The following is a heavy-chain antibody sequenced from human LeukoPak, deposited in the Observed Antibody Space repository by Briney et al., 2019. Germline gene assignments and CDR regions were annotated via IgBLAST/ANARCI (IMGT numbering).Heavy chain of an antibody. Sequence: GGSLRLSCAASGFTFSNFGLNWVRQAPGKGLEWVALIYSGGSTYYADFVKGRFTITRDNSKNTLYLQMSSLRAEDTAVYYCAGFSHKGVWGQGTTVTVSS. V-gene: IGHV3-66*01. CDR3: AGFSHKGV. J-gene: IGHJ6*02. CDR1: GFTFSNFG. CDR2: IYSGGST.